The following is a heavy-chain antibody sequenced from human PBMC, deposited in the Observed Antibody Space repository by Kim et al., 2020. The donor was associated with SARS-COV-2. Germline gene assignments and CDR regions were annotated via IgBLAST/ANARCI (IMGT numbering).Heavy chain of an antibody. J-gene: IGHJ4*02. CDR3: ARDSGSWYFYYYFDY. CDR2: ISYDGSNK. Sequence: GGSLRLSCAASGFTFSSYAMHWVRQAPGKGLEWVAVISYDGSNKYYADSVKGRFTISRDNSKNTLYLQMNSLRAEDTAVYYCARDSGSWYFYYYFDYWGQGTLVTVSS. V-gene: IGHV3-30*04. CDR1: GFTFSSYA. D-gene: IGHD6-13*01.